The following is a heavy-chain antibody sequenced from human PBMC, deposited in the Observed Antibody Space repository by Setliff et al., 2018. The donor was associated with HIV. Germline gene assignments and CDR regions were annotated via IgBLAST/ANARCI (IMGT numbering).Heavy chain of an antibody. CDR3: VRGAVVTNYFDY. CDR1: NYTLINYG. J-gene: IGHJ4*02. CDR2: IGSYSGYT. V-gene: IGHV1-18*01. Sequence: ASVTVSCKASNYTLINYGVSWVRQAPGQGLEWMGWIGSYSGYTIYAQKFQDRLTMTTDTSTTTASMELRSLRSDDTAVYYCVRGAVVTNYFDYWGQETLVTVSS. D-gene: IGHD2-15*01.